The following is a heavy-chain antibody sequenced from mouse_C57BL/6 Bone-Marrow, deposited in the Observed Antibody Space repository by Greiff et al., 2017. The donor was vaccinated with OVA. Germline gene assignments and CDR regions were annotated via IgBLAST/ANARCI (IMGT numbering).Heavy chain of an antibody. V-gene: IGHV5-17*01. CDR2: ISSGSSTI. D-gene: IGHD2-4*01. J-gene: IGHJ2*01. CDR1: GFTFSDYG. CDR3: ARGDYDYFDC. Sequence: EVQVVESGGGLVKPGGSLKLSCAASGFTFSDYGMHWVRQAPEKGLEWVAYISSGSSTIYYADTVKGRFTISRDNAKNTLFLQMTSLRSEDTAMYYCARGDYDYFDCWDRGTTLTVSS.